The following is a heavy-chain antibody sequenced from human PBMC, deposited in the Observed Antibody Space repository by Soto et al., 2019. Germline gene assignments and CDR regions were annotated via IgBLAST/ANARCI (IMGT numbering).Heavy chain of an antibody. V-gene: IGHV5-51*01. CDR3: ARIRGSWTLYYYYYGMDV. J-gene: IGHJ6*02. D-gene: IGHD6-13*01. Sequence: GESLKISCKGSGYSFTSYWIGWVRQMPWKGLEWMGIIYPGDSDTRYSPSFQGQVTISADKSISTAYLQWSSLKASDTAMYYCARIRGSWTLYYYYYGMDVWGQGTTVTVS. CDR2: IYPGDSDT. CDR1: GYSFTSYW.